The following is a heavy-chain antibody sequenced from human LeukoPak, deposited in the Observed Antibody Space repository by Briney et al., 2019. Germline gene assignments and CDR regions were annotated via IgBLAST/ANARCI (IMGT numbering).Heavy chain of an antibody. CDR3: AKDLYDSPFDY. D-gene: IGHD3-22*01. CDR2: IRYDGSKK. V-gene: IGHV3-30*02. J-gene: IGHJ4*02. Sequence: PGGSLRLSCAASGFTFSSYGMHWVRQAPGKGLEWVAFIRYDGSKKYYVDSVKGRFTISRDNSKNTLYLQMNSLRAEDTAVYYCAKDLYDSPFDYWGQGTLVTVSS. CDR1: GFTFSSYG.